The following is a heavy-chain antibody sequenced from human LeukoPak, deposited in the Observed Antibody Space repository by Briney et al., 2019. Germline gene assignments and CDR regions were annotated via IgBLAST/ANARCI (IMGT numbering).Heavy chain of an antibody. J-gene: IGHJ4*02. CDR1: GGTFSSYA. Sequence: EASVKVSCKASGGTFSSYAISWVRQAPGQGLEWMGWMNPNSGNTGYAQKFQGRVTMTRNTSISTAYMELSSLRSEDTAVYYCARGHRSWWLRDFSFDYWGQGTLVTVSS. V-gene: IGHV1-8*02. CDR2: MNPNSGNT. CDR3: ARGHRSWWLRDFSFDY. D-gene: IGHD5-12*01.